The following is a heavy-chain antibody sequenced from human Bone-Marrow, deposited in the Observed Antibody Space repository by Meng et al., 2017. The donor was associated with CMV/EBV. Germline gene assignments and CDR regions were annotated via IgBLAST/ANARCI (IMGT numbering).Heavy chain of an antibody. CDR2: ISAYNGNT. CDR3: AREPSGIAVAGPDY. D-gene: IGHD6-19*01. CDR1: GYTFTSYG. Sequence: ASVKVSCKASGYTFTSYGISWVRQAPGQGLEWMGWISAYNGNTNYAQKLQGRVTMTTDTSTSTAYMELRSLRSDDTAVYYCAREPSGIAVAGPDYWGQGTLVNVSS. V-gene: IGHV1-18*01. J-gene: IGHJ4*02.